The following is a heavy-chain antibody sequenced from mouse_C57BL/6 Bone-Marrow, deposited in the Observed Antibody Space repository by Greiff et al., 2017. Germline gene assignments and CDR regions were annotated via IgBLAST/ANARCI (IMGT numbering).Heavy chain of an antibody. V-gene: IGHV7-1*01. CDR2: SRNKANDYTT. D-gene: IGHD2-14*01. CDR3: ARDAYYRGSFAY. J-gene: IGHJ3*01. Sequence: EVNLVESGGGLVQSGRSLRLSCATSGFTFSDFYMEWVRQAPGKGLEWIAASRNKANDYTTEYSASVKGRFIVSRDTSQSILYLQMNALRAEDTAIYYCARDAYYRGSFAYWGQGTLVTVSA. CDR1: GFTFSDFY.